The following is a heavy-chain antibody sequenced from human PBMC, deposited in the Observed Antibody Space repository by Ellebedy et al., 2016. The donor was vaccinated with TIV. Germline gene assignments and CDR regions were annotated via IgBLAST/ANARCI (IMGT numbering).Heavy chain of an antibody. J-gene: IGHJ4*02. Sequence: ASVKVSCKVSGYTLTELSMHWVRQAPGKGLEWMGGFDPEDGETIYAQKFQGRVTMTEDTSTDTAYMELSSLRSEDTAVYYCATGILGGGWPTIDYWGQGTLVTVSS. V-gene: IGHV1-24*01. CDR3: ATGILGGGWPTIDY. CDR2: FDPEDGET. D-gene: IGHD2-15*01. CDR1: GYTLTELS.